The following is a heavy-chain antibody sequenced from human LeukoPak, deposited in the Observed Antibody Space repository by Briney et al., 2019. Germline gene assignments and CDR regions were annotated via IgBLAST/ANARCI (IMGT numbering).Heavy chain of an antibody. Sequence: GGSLRLTCEASGFTLRNYWMHWVRQAPGKGLVWVARINGDGSSTSYADSVKVRFTISRDNAKNTLYLQMNSLRAEDTAVYYCVIGNTGYGNFDCWGQGTLVTVSS. V-gene: IGHV3-74*01. D-gene: IGHD5-12*01. J-gene: IGHJ4*02. CDR2: INGDGSST. CDR1: GFTLRNYW. CDR3: VIGNTGYGNFDC.